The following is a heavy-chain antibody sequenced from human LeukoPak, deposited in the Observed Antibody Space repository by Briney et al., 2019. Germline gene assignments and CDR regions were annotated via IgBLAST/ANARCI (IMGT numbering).Heavy chain of an antibody. Sequence: SVKASRKASGGTFSSYAISWVRQAPGQGLEWMGRIIPILGIANYAQKFQGRVTITADKSTSTAYMELSSLRSEDTAVYYCARDRGPYYDFWSGYLYYFDYWGQGTLVTVSS. CDR3: ARDRGPYYDFWSGYLYYFDY. V-gene: IGHV1-69*04. CDR2: IIPILGIA. D-gene: IGHD3-3*01. CDR1: GGTFSSYA. J-gene: IGHJ4*02.